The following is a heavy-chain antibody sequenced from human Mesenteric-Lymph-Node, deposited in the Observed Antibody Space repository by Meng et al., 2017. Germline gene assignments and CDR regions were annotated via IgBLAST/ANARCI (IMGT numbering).Heavy chain of an antibody. Sequence: SETLSLTCAVSGYSISSGYYWGWFRQPPGKGLEWIGEIYHSGSTNYNPSLKSRVTTSVDKSKNQFSMKLSSVAAADTAVYYCARDRCSGGGCPQPEGYYYGMDVWGQGTAVTVSS. J-gene: IGHJ6*02. CDR3: ARDRCSGGGCPQPEGYYYGMDV. V-gene: IGHV4-38-2*02. CDR1: GYSISSGYY. CDR2: IYHSGST. D-gene: IGHD2-15*01.